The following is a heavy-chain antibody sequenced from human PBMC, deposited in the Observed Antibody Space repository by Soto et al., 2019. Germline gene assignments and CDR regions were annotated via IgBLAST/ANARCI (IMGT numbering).Heavy chain of an antibody. V-gene: IGHV1-46*01. CDR1: GYTFTSYY. J-gene: IGHJ4*02. CDR3: ATTPPYYYDSSGSLDY. CDR2: INPSGGST. D-gene: IGHD3-22*01. Sequence: GASVKVSCKASGYTFTSYYMHWVRQAPGQGLEWMGIINPSGGSTSYAQKFQGRVTMTRDTSTSTVYMELSSLRSEDTAVYYCATTPPYYYDSSGSLDYWGQGTLVTVSS.